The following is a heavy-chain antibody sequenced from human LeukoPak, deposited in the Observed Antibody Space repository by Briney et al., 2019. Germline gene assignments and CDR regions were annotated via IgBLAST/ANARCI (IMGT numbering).Heavy chain of an antibody. CDR3: AKDHYYDSSGPLDY. CDR2: ISSSGSTI. J-gene: IGHJ4*02. D-gene: IGHD3-22*01. V-gene: IGHV3-48*01. CDR1: GFTFDDYA. Sequence: PGRSLRLSCAASGFTFDDYAMHWVRQAPGKGLEWVSYISSSGSTIYYADSVKGRFTISRDNSKNTLYLQMNSLRAEDTAVYYCAKDHYYDSSGPLDYWGQGTLVTVSS.